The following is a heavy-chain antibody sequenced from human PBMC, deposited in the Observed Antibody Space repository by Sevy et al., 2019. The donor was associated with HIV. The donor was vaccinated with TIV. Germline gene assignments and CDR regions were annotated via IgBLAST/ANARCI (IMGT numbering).Heavy chain of an antibody. Sequence: GGSLRLSCAASVFTFSSYVMSWVRQAPGKGLEWVSGISGSGGRTYYADSVKGRFTISRDNSQNTLYLQMNSLRAEDTAVYYCERENYYFDYWGQGTLVTVSS. D-gene: IGHD1-7*01. CDR1: VFTFSSYV. CDR3: ERENYYFDY. J-gene: IGHJ4*02. CDR2: ISGSGGRT. V-gene: IGHV3-23*01.